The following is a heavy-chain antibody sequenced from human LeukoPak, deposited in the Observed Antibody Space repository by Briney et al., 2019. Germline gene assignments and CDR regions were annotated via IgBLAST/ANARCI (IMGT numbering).Heavy chain of an antibody. D-gene: IGHD3-16*01. Sequence: PGGSLRLSCAASGFTFSSYAMSWVRQAPGKGLEWVSAISGSGGSTYYADSVEGRFTISRDNSKNTLYLQMNSLRAEDTAVYYCAKSSFGGNDYFDYWGQGTLVTVSS. CDR3: AKSSFGGNDYFDY. CDR2: ISGSGGST. J-gene: IGHJ4*02. CDR1: GFTFSSYA. V-gene: IGHV3-23*01.